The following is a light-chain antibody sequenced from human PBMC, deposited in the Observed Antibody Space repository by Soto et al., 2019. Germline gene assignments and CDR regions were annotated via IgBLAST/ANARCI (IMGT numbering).Light chain of an antibody. CDR3: QQSYSTPPWT. CDR2: AAS. CDR1: QSIVTY. V-gene: IGKV1-39*01. Sequence: DIHMTHSPSSLSASVGDRVTITCRASQSIVTYLNWYLQKPGKAPKLLIYAASNLQSGVPSRFSGSGSGTDFTLTISSLQPEDFATYFCQQSYSTPPWTFCQRTMVDI. J-gene: IGKJ1*01.